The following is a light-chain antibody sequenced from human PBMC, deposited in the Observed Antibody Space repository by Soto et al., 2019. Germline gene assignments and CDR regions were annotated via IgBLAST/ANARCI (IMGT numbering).Light chain of an antibody. V-gene: IGKV3-15*01. CDR1: QSVISD. CDR2: GAS. CDR3: QQYNDWPWT. Sequence: EIVMTQSPATLSVSPGERATLSCRASQSVISDIAWYQQKPGQAPRLLIYGASSRATGIPARFSGSGSGTEFRLTITSLLSEDFAVYYCQQYNDWPWTFGQGTKVEIK. J-gene: IGKJ1*01.